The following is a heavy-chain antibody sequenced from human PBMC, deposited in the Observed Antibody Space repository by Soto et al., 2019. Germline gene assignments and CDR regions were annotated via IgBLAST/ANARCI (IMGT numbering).Heavy chain of an antibody. Sequence: GGSLRLSCAASGFTFSNYGMHWVRQPPGKGLEWVALISYDGSQKSYADAVKGRFTVSRDNSKNTVYLQMNSLSGEDTAVYYCAKDDCAEYGRYDYWGQGTLVTGSS. CDR3: AKDDCAEYGRYDY. CDR1: GFTFSNYG. J-gene: IGHJ4*02. CDR2: ISYDGSQK. D-gene: IGHD4-17*01. V-gene: IGHV3-30*18.